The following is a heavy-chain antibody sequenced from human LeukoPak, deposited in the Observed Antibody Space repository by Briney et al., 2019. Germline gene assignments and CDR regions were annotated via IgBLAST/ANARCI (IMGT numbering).Heavy chain of an antibody. CDR3: ARDVFSSIEVDLFDY. J-gene: IGHJ4*02. Sequence: GGSLRLSCAASGFTFGSYSMNWVRQAPGKGLEWVSYISTSSSTTDYTDSVKGRFTISRDNAKNTLYLQMNSLRAEDTAVYYCARDVFSSIEVDLFDYWGQGTLVTVSS. CDR2: ISTSSSTT. V-gene: IGHV3-48*04. CDR1: GFTFGSYS. D-gene: IGHD2-21*01.